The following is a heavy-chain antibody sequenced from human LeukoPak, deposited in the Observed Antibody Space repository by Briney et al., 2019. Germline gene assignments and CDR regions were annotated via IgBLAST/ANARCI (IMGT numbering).Heavy chain of an antibody. V-gene: IGHV3-23*01. Sequence: GGSLRLSCAASGFTFSSYAMSWVRQAPGKGLEWVSAISGSGGSTSYAPKFQGRVTMTRDMSTSTVYMELSSLRSEDTAVYYCARGHFYDSNDYHDTFDIWGQGTMITVSS. CDR3: ARGHFYDSNDYHDTFDI. J-gene: IGHJ3*02. CDR2: ISGSGGST. CDR1: GFTFSSYA. D-gene: IGHD3-22*01.